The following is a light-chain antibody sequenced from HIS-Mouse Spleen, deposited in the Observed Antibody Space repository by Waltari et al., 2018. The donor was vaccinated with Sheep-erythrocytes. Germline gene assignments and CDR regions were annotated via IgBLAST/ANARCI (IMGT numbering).Light chain of an antibody. Sequence: DIQMTQSPSSVSASVGDRVTITCRASQGISSWLAWYPQKPGKAPKLLIYAASSLQSGVTSRFSGSGSGTDFTLTISSLQPEDFATYYCQQANSFPITFGQGTRLEMK. CDR2: AAS. CDR3: QQANSFPIT. J-gene: IGKJ5*01. V-gene: IGKV1-12*01. CDR1: QGISSW.